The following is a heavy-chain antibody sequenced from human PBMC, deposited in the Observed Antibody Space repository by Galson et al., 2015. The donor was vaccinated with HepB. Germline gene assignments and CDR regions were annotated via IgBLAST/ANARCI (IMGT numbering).Heavy chain of an antibody. D-gene: IGHD6-25*01. Sequence: SVKVSCKASGYTFTSYVITWVRQAPGQGLEWMGRISTSNGDTKYAQKLQGRVTMTTDTSTSTAYLELRSLQSDDTAVYYCAGGSSGADYWGQGSLVTVSS. J-gene: IGHJ4*02. CDR3: AGGSSGADY. CDR2: ISTSNGDT. V-gene: IGHV1-18*01. CDR1: GYTFTSYV.